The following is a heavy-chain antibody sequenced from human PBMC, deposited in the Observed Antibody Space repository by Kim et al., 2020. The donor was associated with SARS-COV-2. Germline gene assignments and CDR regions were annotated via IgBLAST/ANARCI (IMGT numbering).Heavy chain of an antibody. CDR3: AKDLGEQWLVFDY. D-gene: IGHD6-19*01. J-gene: IGHJ4*02. Sequence: YYADSVKGRFTISRDNSKNSLDLQMNSLRTEDTALYYCAKDLGEQWLVFDYWGQGTLVTVSS. V-gene: IGHV3-43*01.